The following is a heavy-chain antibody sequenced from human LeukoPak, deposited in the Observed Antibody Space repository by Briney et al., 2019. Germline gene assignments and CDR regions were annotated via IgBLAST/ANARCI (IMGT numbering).Heavy chain of an antibody. Sequence: GNYWSWIRQPPGKGLEWIGEINHSGSTNYNPSLKSRVTISVDTSKNQFSLKLSSVTAADTAVYYCASPYGGLDYWGQGTLVTVSS. V-gene: IGHV4-34*01. D-gene: IGHD4-23*01. CDR3: ASPYGGLDY. J-gene: IGHJ4*02. CDR2: INHSGST. CDR1: GNY.